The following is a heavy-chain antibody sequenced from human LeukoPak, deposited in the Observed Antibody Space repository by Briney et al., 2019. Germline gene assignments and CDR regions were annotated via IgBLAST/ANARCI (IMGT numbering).Heavy chain of an antibody. J-gene: IGHJ4*02. CDR2: ISGSSHYT. Sequence: GGSLRLSCAASGFTFSDHYMSWIRQAPGKGLEWVSYISGSSHYTNTADSVKGRFTISIDNAKNSLYLQMNSLRTEDTAVYYCARVTLYGESALDYWGQGTLVTVSS. V-gene: IGHV3-11*06. CDR1: GFTFSDHY. D-gene: IGHD4-17*01. CDR3: ARVTLYGESALDY.